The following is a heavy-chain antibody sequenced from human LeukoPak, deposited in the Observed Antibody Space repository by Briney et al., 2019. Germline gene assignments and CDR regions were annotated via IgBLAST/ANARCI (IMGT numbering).Heavy chain of an antibody. J-gene: IGHJ4*02. V-gene: IGHV3-23*01. CDR3: AKAILWFGELDY. CDR2: ISGSGGST. D-gene: IGHD3-10*01. CDR1: GFTFSSYA. Sequence: GGSLRLSCAASGFTFSSYAMSWVRQAPGKGLERVSAISGSGGSTYYADSVKGRFTISRDNSKNTLYLQMNSLRAEDTAVYYCAKAILWFGELDYWGQGTLVTVSS.